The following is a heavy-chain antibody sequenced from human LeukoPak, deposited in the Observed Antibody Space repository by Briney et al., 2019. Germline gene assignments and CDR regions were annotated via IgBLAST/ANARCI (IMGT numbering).Heavy chain of an antibody. V-gene: IGHV3-48*03. Sequence: PGGSLRLSCAASGFTFSSFEMNWVRQAPGKGLEWVSSISSRGGTIYYADSLKGRFTISRDNAKNSLYLQMNSLRAEDTAVYYCARDVGYSYGYFIYYYYMDVWGKGTTVTVSS. CDR3: ARDVGYSYGYFIYYYYMDV. CDR1: GFTFSSFE. D-gene: IGHD5-18*01. CDR2: ISSRGGTI. J-gene: IGHJ6*03.